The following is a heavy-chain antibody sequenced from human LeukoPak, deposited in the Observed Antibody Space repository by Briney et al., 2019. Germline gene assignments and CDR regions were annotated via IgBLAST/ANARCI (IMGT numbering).Heavy chain of an antibody. V-gene: IGHV1-3*01. J-gene: IGHJ5*02. CDR1: GYTFVSYA. CDR2: IHAGTGNT. D-gene: IGHD1-1*01. Sequence: ASVKVSCKASGYTFVSYAIHWVRQAPGQRLEWMGWIHAGTGNTKYSQKFQGRVTITRDTSANTAYMELSRLRPEDTAVYYCARDITTGTTRFDPWGQGTLVTVSS. CDR3: ARDITTGTTRFDP.